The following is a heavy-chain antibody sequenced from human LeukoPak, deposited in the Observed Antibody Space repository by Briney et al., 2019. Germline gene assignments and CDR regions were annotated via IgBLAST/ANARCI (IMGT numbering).Heavy chain of an antibody. CDR2: ISYDGSNK. J-gene: IGHJ4*02. D-gene: IGHD1-26*01. V-gene: IGHV3-30-3*01. Sequence: GGALRLSCAASGVTFSRYAMHWGCEAPGKGVEGGAVISYDGSNKYYSYSVKVRFTISIYNSKNTLYLQINSLRAEDTAVYYCARWYSGSYVYYFYYWCQGTLVTVSS. CDR1: GVTFSRYA. CDR3: ARWYSGSYVYYFYY.